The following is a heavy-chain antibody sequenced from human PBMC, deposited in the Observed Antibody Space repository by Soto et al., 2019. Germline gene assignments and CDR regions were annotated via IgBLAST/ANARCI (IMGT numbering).Heavy chain of an antibody. J-gene: IGHJ6*02. V-gene: IGHV4-39*01. CDR3: ARVNGQRWLPNYYGMDV. CDR2: IYYSGST. Sequence: PSETLSLTCTVSGGSISSSSYYWGWIRQPPGKGLEWIGSIYYSGSTYYNPSLKSRVTISVDTSKNQFSLKLSSVTAADTAVYYCARVNGQRWLPNYYGMDVWGQGTTVTVSS. CDR1: GGSISSSSYY. D-gene: IGHD5-12*01.